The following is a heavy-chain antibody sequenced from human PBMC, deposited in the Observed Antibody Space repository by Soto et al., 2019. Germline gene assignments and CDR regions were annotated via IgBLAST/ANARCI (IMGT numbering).Heavy chain of an antibody. J-gene: IGHJ4*02. CDR3: AKGGCHEDIVVVPAAL. D-gene: IGHD2-2*01. CDR1: GFTFSSYG. Sequence: QVQLVESGGGVVQPGRSLRLSCAASGFTFSSYGMHWVRQAPGKGLEWVAVISYDGSNKYYADSVKGRFTISRDNSKNTLYLQMNSLRAEDTAVYYCAKGGCHEDIVVVPAALWGQGTLVTVSS. V-gene: IGHV3-30*18. CDR2: ISYDGSNK.